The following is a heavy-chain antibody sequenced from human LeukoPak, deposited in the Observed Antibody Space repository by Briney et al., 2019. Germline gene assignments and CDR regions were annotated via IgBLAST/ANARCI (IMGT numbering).Heavy chain of an antibody. CDR2: ISGSGGST. Sequence: PGGSLRLSCAASGFTLSSYAMSWVRQAPGKGLEWVSAISGSGGSTYYADSVKGRFTISRDNSKNTLYLQMNSLRAEDTAVYYCAKDYSRYYYGSGDFDYWGQGTLVTVSS. D-gene: IGHD3-10*01. CDR1: GFTLSSYA. J-gene: IGHJ4*02. CDR3: AKDYSRYYYGSGDFDY. V-gene: IGHV3-23*01.